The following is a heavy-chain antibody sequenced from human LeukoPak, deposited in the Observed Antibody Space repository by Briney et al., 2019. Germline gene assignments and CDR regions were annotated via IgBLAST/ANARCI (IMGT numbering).Heavy chain of an antibody. V-gene: IGHV4-61*01. CDR2: IYYSGST. CDR1: GGSVSSGSYY. Sequence: SETLSLTCTVSGGSVSSGSYYWSWIRQPPGKGLEWIGYIYYSGSTNYNPPLKSRVTISVDTSKNQFSLKLSSVTAADTAVYYCASSLAYCGGDCYGPYDYWGQGTLVTVSS. D-gene: IGHD2-21*02. CDR3: ASSLAYCGGDCYGPYDY. J-gene: IGHJ4*02.